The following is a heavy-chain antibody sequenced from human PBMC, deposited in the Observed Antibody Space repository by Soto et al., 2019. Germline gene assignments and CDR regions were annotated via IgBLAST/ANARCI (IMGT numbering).Heavy chain of an antibody. V-gene: IGHV1-18*01. D-gene: IGHD1-20*01. CDR2: ISAYNGNL. J-gene: IGHJ3*02. CDR1: GYTFINYG. CDR3: ARDGISGAEPFEI. Sequence: QVPLVQSGAEVKTPGASVKVSCKASGYTFINYGISWVRQAPGQGLEWMGWISAYNGNLNYAQKIQGRVTMTTDASTTTAYMELRSLTSDDTAVYYCARDGISGAEPFEIWGQGTMVTVSS.